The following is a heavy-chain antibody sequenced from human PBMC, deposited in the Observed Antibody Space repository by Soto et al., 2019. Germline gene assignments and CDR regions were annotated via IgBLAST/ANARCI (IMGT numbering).Heavy chain of an antibody. Sequence: QVQLLQSGAEVKKPGASVKVSCKASDYKFTTYGITWVRHAPGQGLEWLGGISTYNGNTDYAQNLQHRVTMTTETSTSTAYSEVRSLTSDDTAVYFCARGLGTNGLDVWGQGTTVTVSS. CDR3: ARGLGTNGLDV. V-gene: IGHV1-18*04. J-gene: IGHJ6*02. CDR2: ISTYNGNT. D-gene: IGHD2-8*01. CDR1: DYKFTTYG.